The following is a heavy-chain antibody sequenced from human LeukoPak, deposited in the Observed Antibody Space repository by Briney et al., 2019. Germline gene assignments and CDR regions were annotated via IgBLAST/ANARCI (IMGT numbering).Heavy chain of an antibody. J-gene: IGHJ4*02. D-gene: IGHD3-3*01. V-gene: IGHV3-15*01. CDR3: TTAPPYYDFWSGYYKVDY. CDR1: GFTFSNAW. Sequence: GALRLSCAASGFTFSNAWMSWVRQAPGKGLEWVGRIKSKTDGGTTDYAAPVKGRFTISRDDSKNTLYLQMNSLKTEDTAVYYCTTAPPYYDFWSGYYKVDYWGQGTLVTVSS. CDR2: IKSKTDGGTT.